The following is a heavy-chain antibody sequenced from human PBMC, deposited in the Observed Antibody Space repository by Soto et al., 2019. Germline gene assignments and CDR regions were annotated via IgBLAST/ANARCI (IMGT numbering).Heavy chain of an antibody. V-gene: IGHV3-23*01. CDR3: TKGDSSGYFDPSAGYSTPDL. CDR2: LTTSEDIN. D-gene: IGHD2-15*01. J-gene: IGHJ5*02. CDR1: GFIFKDFA. Sequence: EVQLFESGGGLVQPGESLRLSCAASGFIFKDFAMSWVRQAPGKGLELVSTLTTSEDINYSADSVRCRFTISRDNSPNTLFLQMSSLTGDDTATYYCTKGDSSGYFDPSAGYSTPDLWGQGTLVTVSS.